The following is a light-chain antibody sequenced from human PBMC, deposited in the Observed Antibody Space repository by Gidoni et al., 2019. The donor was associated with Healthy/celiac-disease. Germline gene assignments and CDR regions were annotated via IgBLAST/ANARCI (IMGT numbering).Light chain of an antibody. J-gene: IGKJ5*01. CDR3: MQALQTPFT. CDR2: LGS. V-gene: IGKV2-28*01. Sequence: DIVMTQYLLSLPATPGEPASISCRSSQSLLHCNGYNYLDWYLKKPGQSPQLLIYLGSNRASGVPDRVSGSGAGTDFTLKISRVEAEDVWVYYCMQALQTPFTFGQGTRLEIK. CDR1: QSLLHCNGYNY.